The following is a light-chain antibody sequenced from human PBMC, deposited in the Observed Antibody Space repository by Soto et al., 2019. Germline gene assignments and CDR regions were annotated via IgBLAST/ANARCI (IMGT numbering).Light chain of an antibody. CDR3: QSYDSSLSGYV. V-gene: IGLV1-40*01. CDR1: SSNIGAGYD. CDR2: GNS. J-gene: IGLJ1*01. Sequence: QSVLTQPPSVSGAPGQRVTISCTGSSSNIGAGYDVHWYQQLPGTAPKLLIYGNSNRPSGVPDRFSGSKSGTSASLAITGLXXXXXXDYYCQSYDSSLSGYVFGTGTKV.